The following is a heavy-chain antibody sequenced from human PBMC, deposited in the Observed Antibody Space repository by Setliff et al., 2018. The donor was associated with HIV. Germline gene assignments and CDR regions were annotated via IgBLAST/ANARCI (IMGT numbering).Heavy chain of an antibody. Sequence: GASVKVSCKASGYTFTSYGISWVRQAPGQGLEWMGWISGYNGNTNFAQKLQGRVTMTTDTSTSTAYMGLRSLRSDDTAVYYCARAAYGYDSSGYFFDYWGQGTLVTVSS. J-gene: IGHJ4*02. CDR3: ARAAYGYDSSGYFFDY. D-gene: IGHD3-22*01. CDR2: ISGYNGNT. CDR1: GYTFTSYG. V-gene: IGHV1-18*01.